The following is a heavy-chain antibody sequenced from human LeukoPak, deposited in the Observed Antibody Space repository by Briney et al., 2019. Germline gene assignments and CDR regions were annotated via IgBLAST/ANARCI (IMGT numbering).Heavy chain of an antibody. CDR1: GFTFSSYA. V-gene: IGHV3-30-3*01. CDR3: ARQLPNYYDSSGYYGAFDY. Sequence: GGSLRLSCAASGFTFSSYAMHWVRQAPGKGLEWVAVISYDGSNKYYADSVKGRFTISRDNSKNTLYLQMNSLRAVDTAVYYCARQLPNYYDSSGYYGAFDYWGQGTLVTVSS. D-gene: IGHD3-22*01. J-gene: IGHJ4*02. CDR2: ISYDGSNK.